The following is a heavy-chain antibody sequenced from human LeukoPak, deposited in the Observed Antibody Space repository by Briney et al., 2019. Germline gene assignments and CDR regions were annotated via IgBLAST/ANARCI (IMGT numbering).Heavy chain of an antibody. CDR3: AKDWSTDWSNWFDS. CDR1: GFTFSSYW. V-gene: IGHV3-7*01. Sequence: GGSLRLSCAASGFTFSSYWMSWVRQAPGKGLEWVANIKQDGREKYYVDSVKGRFTISRDNAKNTLYLQMNSLTTEDTAIYYCAKDWSTDWSNWFDSWGQGTLVTVSS. D-gene: IGHD3-3*01. CDR2: IKQDGREK. J-gene: IGHJ5*01.